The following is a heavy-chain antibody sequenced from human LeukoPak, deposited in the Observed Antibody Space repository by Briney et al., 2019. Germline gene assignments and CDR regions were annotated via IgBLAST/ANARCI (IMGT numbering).Heavy chain of an antibody. CDR2: IIPIFGTA. Sequence: EASVKVSCKASGGTFSSYAISWVRQAPGQGLEWMGRIIPIFGTANYAQKFQGRVTITTDESTSTAYMELSSLRAEDTAVYYCAKDGYDYYYYYMDVWGRGTAVTVSS. D-gene: IGHD1-1*01. V-gene: IGHV1-69*05. J-gene: IGHJ6*03. CDR1: GGTFSSYA. CDR3: AKDGYDYYYYYMDV.